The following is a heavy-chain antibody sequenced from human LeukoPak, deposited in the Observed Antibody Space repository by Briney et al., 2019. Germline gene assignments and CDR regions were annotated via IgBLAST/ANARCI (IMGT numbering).Heavy chain of an antibody. CDR2: IIPIFGTA. Sequence: SVKVSCKASGGTFSSYAISWVRQAPGQGLEWMGRIIPIFGTANYAQKFQGRVAITTDESTSTAYMELSSLRSEDTAVYYCARDLEKYSSSWYGGDYWGQGTLVTVSS. CDR3: ARDLEKYSSSWYGGDY. D-gene: IGHD6-13*01. V-gene: IGHV1-69*05. CDR1: GGTFSSYA. J-gene: IGHJ4*02.